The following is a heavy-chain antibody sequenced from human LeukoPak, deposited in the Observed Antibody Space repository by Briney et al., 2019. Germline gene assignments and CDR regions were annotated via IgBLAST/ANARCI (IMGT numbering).Heavy chain of an antibody. J-gene: IGHJ4*02. V-gene: IGHV3-23*01. CDR3: AKETTWDDN. D-gene: IGHD1-1*01. CDR1: GFTFSSYA. CDR2: ISDSGGST. Sequence: GGSLRLSCAASGFTFSSYAMSWVRQAPGQGLEWVSAISDSGGSTYYADSVKGRFTISRDNSKNALYLQLNSLRAEDTAVYYCAKETTWDDNWGQGTLVTVSS.